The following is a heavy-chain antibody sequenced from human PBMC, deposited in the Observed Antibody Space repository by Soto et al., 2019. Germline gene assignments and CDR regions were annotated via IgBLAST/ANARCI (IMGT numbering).Heavy chain of an antibody. J-gene: IGHJ4*02. CDR1: GFTFNGPG. D-gene: IGHD1-26*01. CDR2: IRYDGSNI. V-gene: IGHV3-33*01. Sequence: TGGSLRLSCAAAGFTFNGPGMHWGRQAPGKGLEWGAVIRYDGSNIYYADAVKGRFTISRDNSKDTLYLQMKSLRADDTAVYYCARDGVGHTTFFGYFDYWGQGTLVTVSS. CDR3: ARDGVGHTTFFGYFDY.